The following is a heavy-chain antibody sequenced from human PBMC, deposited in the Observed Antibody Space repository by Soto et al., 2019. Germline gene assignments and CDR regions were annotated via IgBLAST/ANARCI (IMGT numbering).Heavy chain of an antibody. Sequence: EVQLVESGGGLVQPGGSLRLSCAASGFTVSTKYMSWVRQAPGKGLEWVSVIYSGGSTFYADSVRGRFTISRDNSKNTVNRQMNSLRAEDTGVYYCARDPWAADYWGQGTLVTVSS. CDR2: IYSGGST. D-gene: IGHD3-16*01. J-gene: IGHJ4*02. CDR1: GFTVSTKY. CDR3: ARDPWAADY. V-gene: IGHV3-66*01.